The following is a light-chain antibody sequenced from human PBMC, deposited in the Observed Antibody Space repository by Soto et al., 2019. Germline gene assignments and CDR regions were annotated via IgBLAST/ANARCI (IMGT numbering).Light chain of an antibody. CDR2: EGT. V-gene: IGLV2-23*01. CDR1: SSDVGAYNL. CDR3: CSYAGSRTFV. J-gene: IGLJ3*02. Sequence: QSALTQPASVSGSPGQSITVSCTGTSSDVGAYNLVSWYQQYPGKAPRLIIYEGTKRPSGISHRFSGSKSDNTASLTISGLRAEDEAHYNCCSYAGSRTFVFGGGTKLTVL.